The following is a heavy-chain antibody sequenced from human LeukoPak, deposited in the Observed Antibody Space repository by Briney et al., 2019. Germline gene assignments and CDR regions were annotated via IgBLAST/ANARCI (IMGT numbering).Heavy chain of an antibody. CDR1: GFTFNNYA. D-gene: IGHD5-18*01. CDR2: ISSSAGSA. Sequence: PGGSLRLSCEVSGFTFNNYAMNWVRQAPGQGLEWVSSISSSAGSAVYGDSVKCRFTISRVNAENTLYLQMNSLRADDTAIYYCAKDQRSGEYNYGWGPFDIWGQGTMVTVSS. J-gene: IGHJ3*02. V-gene: IGHV3-23*01. CDR3: AKDQRSGEYNYGWGPFDI.